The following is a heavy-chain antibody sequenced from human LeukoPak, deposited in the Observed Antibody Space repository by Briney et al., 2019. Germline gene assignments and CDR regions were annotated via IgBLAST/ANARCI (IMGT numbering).Heavy chain of an antibody. D-gene: IGHD3-10*01. V-gene: IGHV4-34*01. Sequence: SGTLSLTCAVYGGSFSGYYWSWIRQPPGKGLEWIGEINHSGSTNYNPSLKSRVTISVDTSKNQFSLKLSSVTAADTAVYYCVGGSGSYIYYWGQGTLVTVSS. CDR2: INHSGST. CDR1: GGSFSGYY. CDR3: VGGSGSYIYY. J-gene: IGHJ4*02.